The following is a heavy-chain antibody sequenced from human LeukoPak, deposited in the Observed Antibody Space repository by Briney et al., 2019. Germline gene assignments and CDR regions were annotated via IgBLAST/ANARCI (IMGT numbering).Heavy chain of an antibody. V-gene: IGHV3-21*01. CDR2: ISSSSSYI. Sequence: PGGSLRLSCAASGFTFSSYSMNWVRQAPGKGLECVSSISSSSSYIYYADSVKGRFTISRDNAKNSLYLQMNSLRAEDTAVYYCAILTPTTVTTLVPWGQGTLVTVSS. D-gene: IGHD4-17*01. J-gene: IGHJ5*02. CDR3: AILTPTTVTTLVP. CDR1: GFTFSSYS.